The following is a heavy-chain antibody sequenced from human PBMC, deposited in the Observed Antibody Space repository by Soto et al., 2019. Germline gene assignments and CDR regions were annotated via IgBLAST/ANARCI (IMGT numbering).Heavy chain of an antibody. D-gene: IGHD3-22*01. CDR2: IGTTGDT. CDR1: GCTFSSYD. J-gene: IGHJ4*02. V-gene: IGHV3-13*04. CDR3: ARAIGPTLFDY. Sequence: GALLVSCAASGCTFSSYDMHWVRQGTGKGLEWVSAIGTTGDTYYAGSVKGRFTISRENAKNSLYLQMNSLRAGDTAIYFCARAIGPTLFDYWGQGTLVTVYS.